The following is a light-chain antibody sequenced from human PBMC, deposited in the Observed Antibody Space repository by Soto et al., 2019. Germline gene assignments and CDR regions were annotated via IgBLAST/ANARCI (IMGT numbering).Light chain of an antibody. Sequence: QSALTQPASGSGSPGQSITISCTGTSSDIGGYNFISWYQHHPGKAPKLVIYDVNNRPSGISYRFSGSKSGNTASLTISGLQAEDEADYYCASYTRTTTLVFGGGTKLTVL. CDR2: DVN. V-gene: IGLV2-14*01. CDR1: SSDIGGYNF. CDR3: ASYTRTTTLV. J-gene: IGLJ2*01.